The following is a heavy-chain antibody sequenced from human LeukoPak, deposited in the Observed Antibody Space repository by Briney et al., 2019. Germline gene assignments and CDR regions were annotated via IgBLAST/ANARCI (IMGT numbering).Heavy chain of an antibody. J-gene: IGHJ6*03. CDR1: GGSITSGSYY. CDR3: ARDLGISPDYYYYLDV. CDR2: ISYSGST. D-gene: IGHD3-10*01. V-gene: IGHV4-31*03. Sequence: SETLSLTCTVSGGSITSGSYYWNWIRQHPGKGLEWIGYISYSGSTYYNPSLKSRVTISVDTSKNQFSLKLSSVTAADTAVYYCARDLGISPDYYYYLDVWGKGTTVTVSS.